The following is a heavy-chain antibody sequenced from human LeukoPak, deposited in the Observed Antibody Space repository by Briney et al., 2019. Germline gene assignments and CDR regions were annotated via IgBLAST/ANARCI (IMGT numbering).Heavy chain of an antibody. J-gene: IGHJ4*02. D-gene: IGHD1-1*01. Sequence: ASVKGSCKASGYTFTAYYIHWVRQPPGQGLEWMGWINPNTGGTNFAQRFQGRVTMTRDTSINTAYMELSSLRSDDTAMYYCAGEGAPQLSSYFDHWGQGTLVTVSS. CDR3: AGEGAPQLSSYFDH. CDR2: INPNTGGT. CDR1: GYTFTAYY. V-gene: IGHV1-2*02.